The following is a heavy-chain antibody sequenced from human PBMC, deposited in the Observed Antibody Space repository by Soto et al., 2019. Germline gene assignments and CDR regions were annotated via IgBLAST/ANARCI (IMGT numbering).Heavy chain of an antibody. CDR2: IFYSGST. V-gene: IGHV4-59*01. J-gene: IGHJ3*01. D-gene: IGHD6-19*01. CDR1: GGSISDYY. CDR3: ARHSDRGCGPKECAFDV. Sequence: SETLSLTCAVSGGSISDYYWHWIRQPPGKGLEWIGNIFYSGSTNYNPSLKSRVSISVDTSKNQFSLTLNSVTAADTAVYYCARHSDRGCGPKECAFDVWGQGTMVTVSS.